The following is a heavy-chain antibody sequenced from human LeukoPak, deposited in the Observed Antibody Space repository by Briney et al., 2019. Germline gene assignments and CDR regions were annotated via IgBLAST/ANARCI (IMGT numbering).Heavy chain of an antibody. Sequence: GGSLRLSCAASGFTFSSYSMNWVRQAPGKGLEWVSYISSSSSTIYYADSVKGRFTISRDNAKNSLYLQMNSLRAEDTAVFYCARVRKDYGDYYFNYWGQGTLVTVSS. V-gene: IGHV3-48*01. CDR1: GFTFSSYS. D-gene: IGHD4-17*01. CDR2: ISSSSSTI. CDR3: ARVRKDYGDYYFNY. J-gene: IGHJ4*02.